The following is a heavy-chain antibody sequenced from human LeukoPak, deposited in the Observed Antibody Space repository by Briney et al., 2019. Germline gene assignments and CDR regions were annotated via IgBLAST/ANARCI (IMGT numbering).Heavy chain of an antibody. Sequence: GGTLRLSCAASGFTSSSYWMSWVREAPGKGLEWVANIKQDGSEKYYVDSVKGRFTISRDNAKSSLYLQMNSLRAEDTAVYYCARAPIWQWLVFDYWGQGTLVTVSS. D-gene: IGHD6-19*01. CDR1: GFTSSSYW. V-gene: IGHV3-7*01. CDR2: IKQDGSEK. J-gene: IGHJ4*02. CDR3: ARAPIWQWLVFDY.